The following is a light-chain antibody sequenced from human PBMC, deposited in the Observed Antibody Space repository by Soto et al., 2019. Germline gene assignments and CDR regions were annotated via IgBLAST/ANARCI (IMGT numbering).Light chain of an antibody. Sequence: EIVMTQSPATLSVSPGERATLSCRASQSVFSSLAWYQQRPGQAPRLLIYGSATRATVIPDRFSGSGSGTEFTLTISSLQSEDSAVYYCQQYHSWPAFSQGTKVEIK. CDR1: QSVFSS. CDR3: QQYHSWPA. V-gene: IGKV3-15*01. CDR2: GSA. J-gene: IGKJ1*01.